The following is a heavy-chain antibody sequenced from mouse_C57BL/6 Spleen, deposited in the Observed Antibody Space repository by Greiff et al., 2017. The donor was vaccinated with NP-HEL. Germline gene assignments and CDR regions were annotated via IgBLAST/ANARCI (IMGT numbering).Heavy chain of an antibody. D-gene: IGHD1-1*01. Sequence: EVKVVESGGGLVQPGESLKLSCESNEYEFPSHDMSWVRKTPEKRLELVAAINSDGGSTYYPDTMERRFIISRDNTKKTLYLQMSSLRSEDTALYYCARRGISSYVDWYFDVWGTGTTVTVSS. CDR3: ARRGISSYVDWYFDV. J-gene: IGHJ1*03. CDR2: INSDGGST. V-gene: IGHV5-2*03. CDR1: EYEFPSHD.